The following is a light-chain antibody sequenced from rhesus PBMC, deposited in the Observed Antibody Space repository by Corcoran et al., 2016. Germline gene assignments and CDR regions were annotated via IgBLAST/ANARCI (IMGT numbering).Light chain of an antibody. CDR3: QQYNDLLFT. Sequence: EIVMTQSPATLSLSPGETATLSCRSSESVGRYLAWYQQKPGQAPKLLVHSAYFRATGIPDRLSGSGSRTEFTLTISSLEPEDVGVYHCQQYNDLLFTFGPGTKLDIK. J-gene: IGKJ3*01. CDR1: ESVGRY. CDR2: SAY. V-gene: IGKV3-40*03.